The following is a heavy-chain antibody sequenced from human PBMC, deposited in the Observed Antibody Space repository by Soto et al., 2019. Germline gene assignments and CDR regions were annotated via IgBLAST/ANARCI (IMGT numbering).Heavy chain of an antibody. Sequence: GGSLRLSCAASGFTFSSYGMHWVRQAPGKGLEWVALISYDGSNKYYADSVKGRFSISRDNSKNTLSLQVSSLRPEDTAVYYCAKDRDSSGWFSGYYYGVDVWGQGTTVTVSS. CDR1: GFTFSSYG. CDR3: AKDRDSSGWFSGYYYGVDV. CDR2: ISYDGSNK. D-gene: IGHD6-19*01. J-gene: IGHJ6*02. V-gene: IGHV3-30*18.